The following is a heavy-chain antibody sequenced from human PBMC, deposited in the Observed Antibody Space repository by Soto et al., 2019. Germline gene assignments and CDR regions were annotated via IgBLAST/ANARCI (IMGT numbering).Heavy chain of an antibody. D-gene: IGHD3-22*01. V-gene: IGHV3-23*01. Sequence: GALRLSWSASGFTFRIYAMSWVRQAPGKGLEWVSAISGSGGSTYYADSVKGRFTISRDDSKNTLYLQMNSLKTEDTAVYYCTTTLDYYDSSGYTSDAFDIWGQGTMVTVSS. CDR3: TTTLDYYDSSGYTSDAFDI. CDR2: ISGSGGST. J-gene: IGHJ3*02. CDR1: GFTFRIYA.